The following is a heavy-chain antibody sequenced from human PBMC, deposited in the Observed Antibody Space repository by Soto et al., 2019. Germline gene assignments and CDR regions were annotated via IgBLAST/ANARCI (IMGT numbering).Heavy chain of an antibody. CDR2: IKSKTDGGTT. CDR3: TTDYDILTGPRVWGASFDY. CDR1: GFTFSNAW. Sequence: GGSLRLSCAASGFTFSNAWMSWVRQAPGKGLEWVGRIKSKTDGGTTDYAAPVKGRFTISRDDSKNTLYLQMNSLKTEDTAVYYCTTDYDILTGPRVWGASFDYWGQGTLVTVSS. D-gene: IGHD3-9*01. V-gene: IGHV3-15*01. J-gene: IGHJ4*02.